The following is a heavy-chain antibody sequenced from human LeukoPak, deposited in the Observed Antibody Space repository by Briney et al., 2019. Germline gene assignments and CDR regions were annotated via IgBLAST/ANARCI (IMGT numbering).Heavy chain of an antibody. V-gene: IGHV4-34*01. Sequence: PAETLSLTCAVYGGSFSAYDWSWIRQPPGKGLEWIGEINHSGSTNYNPSLKRRVTISVDTSKNQFSLKVSSVTAADTAVYYCARRIAAGADYYYMDVWGKGTTVTVSS. J-gene: IGHJ6*03. D-gene: IGHD6-13*01. CDR1: GGSFSAYD. CDR3: ARRIAAGADYYYMDV. CDR2: INHSGST.